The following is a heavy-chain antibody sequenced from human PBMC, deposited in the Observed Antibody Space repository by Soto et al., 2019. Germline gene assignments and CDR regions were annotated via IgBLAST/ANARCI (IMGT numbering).Heavy chain of an antibody. CDR2: TNPSSGST. V-gene: IGHV1-46*01. CDR3: ARAAGFSGSSPGGYYFDY. D-gene: IGHD1-26*01. J-gene: IGHJ4*02. CDR1: GYTFTSLY. Sequence: QVQLVQSGAEVKKPGASVKVSCKTSGYTFTSLYLHWVRQAPGQGLEWMGITNPSSGSTTYAQKFPDSVPMTGDTSPNTLDMELSSLTSEETAVYYCARAAGFSGSSPGGYYFDYWGQGTLVTVSS.